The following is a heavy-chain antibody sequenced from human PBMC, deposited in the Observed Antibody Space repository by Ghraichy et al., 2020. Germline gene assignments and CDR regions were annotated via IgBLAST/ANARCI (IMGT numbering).Heavy chain of an antibody. CDR1: GFTISSYW. D-gene: IGHD6-19*01. CDR2: VNSDGTTI. V-gene: IGHV3-74*01. J-gene: IGHJ4*02. CDR3: ARAASGWWG. Sequence: GESLNISYAASGFTISSYWMHWVRQAPGKGPVWVSRVNSDGTTITYADSVKGRFTISRDIAKNTLYLQMNSLRAEDTAVYYCARAASGWWGWGQGTLVTVSS.